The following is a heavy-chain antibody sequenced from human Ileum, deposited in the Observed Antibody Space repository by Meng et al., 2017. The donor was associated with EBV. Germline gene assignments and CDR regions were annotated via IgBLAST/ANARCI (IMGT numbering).Heavy chain of an antibody. J-gene: IGHJ4*02. Sequence: LPQLGRGLLKDSETLSLDCGFCGGSLSGYYWSWTRQPPGKGLEWIGEINHSGSTNYNPSLKSRVTISVDTSKNQFSLKLSSVTAADTAVYYCARGNKVSDRGFDYWGQGTLVTVSS. CDR2: INHSGST. D-gene: IGHD3-10*01. CDR1: GGSLSGYY. V-gene: IGHV4-34*01. CDR3: ARGNKVSDRGFDY.